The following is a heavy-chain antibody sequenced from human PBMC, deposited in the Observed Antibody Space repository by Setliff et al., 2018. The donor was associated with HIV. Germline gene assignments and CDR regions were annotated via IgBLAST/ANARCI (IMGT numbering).Heavy chain of an antibody. CDR2: IYHTEYT. CDR1: GGSLSSDNW. Sequence: SETLSLTCAVSGGSLSSDNWWTWVRQPPGKGLEWIGEIYHTEYTNYSPSLKGRVSMSVDRSKNQFSLNLTSVTAADTAVYYCARGHCSGTNCYGVDYYGMDVWGQGTTVTVSS. CDR3: ARGHCSGTNCYGVDYYGMDV. V-gene: IGHV4-4*02. D-gene: IGHD2-2*01. J-gene: IGHJ6*02.